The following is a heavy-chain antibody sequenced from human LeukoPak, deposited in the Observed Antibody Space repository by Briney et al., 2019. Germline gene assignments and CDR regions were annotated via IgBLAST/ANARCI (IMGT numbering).Heavy chain of an antibody. V-gene: IGHV1-2*02. CDR3: ARGVMVSYCTNGVCYLGLYYFDY. Sequence: ASVKVSCKASGYTFTGYYMHWVRQAPGQGLEWMGWINPNSGGTNYAQKFQGRVTMTRDTSISTAYMELSRLRPDDTAVYYCARGVMVSYCTNGVCYLGLYYFDYWGQGTLVTVSS. D-gene: IGHD2-8*01. J-gene: IGHJ4*02. CDR2: INPNSGGT. CDR1: GYTFTGYY.